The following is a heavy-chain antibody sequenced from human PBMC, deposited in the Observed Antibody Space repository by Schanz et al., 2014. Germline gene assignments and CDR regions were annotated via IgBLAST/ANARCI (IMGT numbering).Heavy chain of an antibody. V-gene: IGHV1-18*01. J-gene: IGHJ4*02. CDR3: ARDFSADVGNYFDY. CDR1: GYTFTSHG. D-gene: IGHD1-26*01. CDR2: ITAYNGDT. Sequence: QILLVQPGPEVKKPGASVKVSCKASGYTFTSHGISWVRQAPGQGLEWMGWITAYNGDTNYALKLQGRVTMTTDTSTGTAYMELRSLRSDDTAVYYCARDFSADVGNYFDYWGQGTLVTVSS.